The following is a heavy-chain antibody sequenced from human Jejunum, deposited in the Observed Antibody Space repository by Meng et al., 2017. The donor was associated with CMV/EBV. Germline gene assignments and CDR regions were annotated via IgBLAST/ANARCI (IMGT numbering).Heavy chain of an antibody. CDR1: GGSLSGYY. V-gene: IGHV4-34*01. CDR2: INHRGSA. D-gene: IGHD6-19*01. Sequence: YGGSLSGYYWSWIRQSPGKGLEWMGEINHRGSANYNPSLKSRVTTSVNNSKNQVSLKLSSVTAADTAVYYCARGTYSSGWSRYYFDYWGQGTLVTVSS. CDR3: ARGTYSSGWSRYYFDY. J-gene: IGHJ4*02.